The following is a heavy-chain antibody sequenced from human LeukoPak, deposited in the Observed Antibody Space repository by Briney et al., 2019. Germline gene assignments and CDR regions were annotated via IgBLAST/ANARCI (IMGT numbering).Heavy chain of an antibody. CDR3: ARDRYGDGFAHFDY. CDR1: VYTFTSYA. CDR2: ITPSGGT. V-gene: IGHV1-2*02. J-gene: IGHJ4*02. D-gene: IGHD5-24*01. Sequence: GASVKVSCKASVYTFTSYAMHWVRQAPGQGLEWMGWITPSGGTNYPQKFQGRVAITRDTSTTTAYMDLSRLTSDDTAVYYCARDRYGDGFAHFDYWGQGALVTVSS.